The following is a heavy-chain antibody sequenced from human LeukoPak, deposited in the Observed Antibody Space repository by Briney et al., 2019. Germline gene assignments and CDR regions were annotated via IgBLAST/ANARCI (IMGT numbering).Heavy chain of an antibody. J-gene: IGHJ4*02. Sequence: GASVKVSCKASGYTFTSYDINWVRQATGQGLEWMGWMNPNSGNTGYAQKFQGRVTMTRNTSISTAYMELSSLRSEDTAVYYCARGQSMVRGVAFDYWGQGTLVTVSS. D-gene: IGHD3-10*01. CDR3: ARGQSMVRGVAFDY. CDR2: MNPNSGNT. V-gene: IGHV1-8*01. CDR1: GYTFTSYD.